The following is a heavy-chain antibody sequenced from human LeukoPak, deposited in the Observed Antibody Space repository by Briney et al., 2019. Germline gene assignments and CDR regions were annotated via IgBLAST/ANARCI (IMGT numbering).Heavy chain of an antibody. J-gene: IGHJ3*02. D-gene: IGHD3-22*01. V-gene: IGHV4-4*07. Sequence: SETLSLTCTVSGGSISSYYWSWIRQPPGKGLEWIGRIYTSGSTNYNPSLKSRVTMSVDTSKNQFSLKLSSVTAADTAVYFCARGPYSYDSSGAFDIWGQGTMVTVSS. CDR1: GGSISSYY. CDR3: ARGPYSYDSSGAFDI. CDR2: IYTSGST.